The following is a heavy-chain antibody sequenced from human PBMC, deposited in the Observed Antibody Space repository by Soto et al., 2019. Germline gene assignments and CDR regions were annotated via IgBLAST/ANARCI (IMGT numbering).Heavy chain of an antibody. V-gene: IGHV4-59*01. CDR3: ARDEGYSYGLVY. D-gene: IGHD5-18*01. CDR2: IYYSGST. CDR1: GGSISSYY. Sequence: SETLSLTCTVSGGSISSYYWSWIRQPPGKGLEWIGYIYYSGSTNYNPSLKSRVTISVDTSKNQFSLKLSSVTAADTAVYYCARDEGYSYGLVYWGQGTLVTVSS. J-gene: IGHJ4*02.